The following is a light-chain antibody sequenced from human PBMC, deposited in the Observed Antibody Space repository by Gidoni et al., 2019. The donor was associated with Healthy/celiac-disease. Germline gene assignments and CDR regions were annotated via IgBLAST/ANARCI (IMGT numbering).Light chain of an antibody. V-gene: IGLV2-14*01. J-gene: IGLJ1*01. CDR2: DVS. CDR1: SSDVGGYNY. CDR3: SSYTSSSTLCV. Sequence: QSALTQPASVSGSPGQSITISCTGTSSDVGGYNYVSWYQQHPGKAPKLMIYDVSNRPSGVSNRFSGSKSGNTASLTISGLQAEDEAEYYCSSYTSSSTLCVLGTGTKVTVL.